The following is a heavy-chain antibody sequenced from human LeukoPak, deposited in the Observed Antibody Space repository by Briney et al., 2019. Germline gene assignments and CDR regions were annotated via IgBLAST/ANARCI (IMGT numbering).Heavy chain of an antibody. J-gene: IGHJ4*02. CDR3: AKGEEGRIRRVDY. Sequence: GGSLRLSCVASGFSFSSYPMNWVRQAPGKGLEWVSHINSDTNITPYTASVSGRFTISRDNAKNSLYLHVNSLRAEDTAVYYCAKGEEGRIRRVDYWGQGTLVTVSS. CDR1: GFSFSSYP. CDR2: INSDTNIT. V-gene: IGHV3-48*01. D-gene: IGHD1-14*01.